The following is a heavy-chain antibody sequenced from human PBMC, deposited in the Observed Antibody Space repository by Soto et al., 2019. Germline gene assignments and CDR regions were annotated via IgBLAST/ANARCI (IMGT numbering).Heavy chain of an antibody. CDR3: ATTSRPDFVSVSAGRTLDYFQH. V-gene: IGHV3-30*04. Sequence: QVQLVESGGGVVQPGRSLRLSCAASGFTFSNYAMHWVRQAPGKGLEWVASISYYGKNEYYTVYVKGRFTISRDNSENPMYLQKSSLRAEDTAVYFGATTSRPDFVSVSAGRTLDYFQHWGQGTLVTVSS. J-gene: IGHJ1*01. CDR1: GFTFSNYA. D-gene: IGHD2-2*01. CDR2: ISYYGKNE.